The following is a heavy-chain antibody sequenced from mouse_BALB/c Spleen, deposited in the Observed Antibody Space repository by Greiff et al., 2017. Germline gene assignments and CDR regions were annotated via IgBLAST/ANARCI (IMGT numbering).Heavy chain of an antibody. CDR2: IWGDGST. CDR1: GFSLTGYG. Sequence: VMLVESGPGLVAPSQSLSITCTVSGFSLTGYGVNWVRQPPGKGLEWLGMIWGDGSTDYNSALKSRLSISKDNSKSQVFLKMNSLQTDDTARYYCAREGMGLPHAMDDWGQGTSVTVSS. J-gene: IGHJ4*01. V-gene: IGHV2-6-7*01. D-gene: IGHD2-2*01. CDR3: AREGMGLPHAMDD.